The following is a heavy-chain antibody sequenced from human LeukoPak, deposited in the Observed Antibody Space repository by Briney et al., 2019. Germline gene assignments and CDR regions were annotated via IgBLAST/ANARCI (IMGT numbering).Heavy chain of an antibody. CDR3: AKEETSGWYVWGH. V-gene: IGHV3-NL1*01. D-gene: IGHD6-19*01. J-gene: IGHJ4*02. Sequence: PGRSLRLSCAASGFTFSSYGMHWVRQAPGKGLEWVSLIYSGGSTYYADSVKGRFTISRDNSKNTLYLQMNSLRAEDTAVYYCAKEETSGWYVWGHWGQGTLVTVSS. CDR2: IYSGGST. CDR1: GFTFSSYG.